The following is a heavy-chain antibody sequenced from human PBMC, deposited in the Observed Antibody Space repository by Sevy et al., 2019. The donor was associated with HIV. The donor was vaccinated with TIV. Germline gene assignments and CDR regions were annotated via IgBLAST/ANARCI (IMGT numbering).Heavy chain of an antibody. CDR2: IKSKTDGGTT. J-gene: IGHJ3*02. CDR1: GFTFSNAW. D-gene: IGHD2-15*01. V-gene: IGHV3-15*01. CDR3: TTEWSATLGIDAFDI. Sequence: GGSLRLSCAASGFTFSNAWMSWVRQAPGKGLEWVGRIKSKTDGGTTDYAAPVKGRFTISRDDSKNTLYLQMNSLKTEDTAVYYCTTEWSATLGIDAFDIWGQGTMVTVSS.